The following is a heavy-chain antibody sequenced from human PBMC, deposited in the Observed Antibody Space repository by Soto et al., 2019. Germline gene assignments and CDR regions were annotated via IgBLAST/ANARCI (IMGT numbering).Heavy chain of an antibody. Sequence: QVQLVQSGAEVKKPGASVKVSCKASRYTFTSCYMHWARQAPGQGLEWMGITNPSGGSTSSAQKLQGRVTMISDTSTSTVYMELNSLRSEDTAVYYCSRSGKRSRCLDYWGQVTLVNVAS. V-gene: IGHV1-46*01. D-gene: IGHD3-10*01. CDR2: TNPSGGST. CDR1: RYTFTSCY. CDR3: SRSGKRSRCLDY. J-gene: IGHJ4*02.